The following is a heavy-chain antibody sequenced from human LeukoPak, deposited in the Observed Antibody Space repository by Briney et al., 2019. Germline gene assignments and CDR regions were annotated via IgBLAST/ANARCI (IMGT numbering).Heavy chain of an antibody. Sequence: SETLSLTCTVSGGSISSGSYYWSWIRQPAGKGLEWIGHIYTSGSTNYNPSLKSRVTISVDTSKNQFSLKLSSVTAADTAVYYCAATAAEIFDYWGQGXLVTVSS. D-gene: IGHD6-13*01. CDR1: GGSISSGSYY. V-gene: IGHV4-61*09. J-gene: IGHJ4*02. CDR3: AATAAEIFDY. CDR2: IYTSGST.